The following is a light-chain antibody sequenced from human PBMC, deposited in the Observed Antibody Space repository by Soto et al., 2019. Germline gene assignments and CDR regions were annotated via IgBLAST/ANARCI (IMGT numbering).Light chain of an antibody. CDR1: QSVTNNY. V-gene: IGKV3-20*01. CDR2: GAS. Sequence: EIVLTQSPGTLSSSPGGRATLSCSASQSVTNNYLAWYQQKRGQAPRLLIWGASIRAADLPDRFSGGGSGTDFTLTISRLEAEDFAIYYCHQYGSSPGSFGQGTKVDIK. CDR3: HQYGSSPGS. J-gene: IGKJ1*01.